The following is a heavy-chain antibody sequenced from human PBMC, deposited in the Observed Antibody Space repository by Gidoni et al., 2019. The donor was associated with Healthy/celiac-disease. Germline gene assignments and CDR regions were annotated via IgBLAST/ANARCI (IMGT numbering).Heavy chain of an antibody. CDR1: GFTFSSSS. CDR2: ISSSSSYI. CDR3: ARTPDSYQYCSGGSCFAFDI. D-gene: IGHD2-15*01. Sequence: EVQLVESGGGLVKPGGSLRLSCAASGFTFSSSSMNWVRQAPGKGLEWVSSISSSSSYIYYADSVKGRFTISRDNAKNSLYLQMNSLRAEDTAVYYCARTPDSYQYCSGGSCFAFDIWGQGTMVTVSS. V-gene: IGHV3-21*01. J-gene: IGHJ3*02.